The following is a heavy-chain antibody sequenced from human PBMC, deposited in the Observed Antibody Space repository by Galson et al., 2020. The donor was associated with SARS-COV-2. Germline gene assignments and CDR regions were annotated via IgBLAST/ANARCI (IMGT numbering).Heavy chain of an antibody. J-gene: IGHJ4*02. CDR2: ISDDGTNT. V-gene: IGHV3-30*18. Sequence: GESLKISCAASGFTFSNFAMHWVRQAPGKGLEWVAVISDDGTNTYYRDSVKGRFSISRDNSKNTLYLQMNSLRVEDTAVYHCAKSLWFGEILSPFAYWGQGAQATVSS. CDR3: AKSLWFGEILSPFAY. D-gene: IGHD3-10*01. CDR1: GFTFSNFA.